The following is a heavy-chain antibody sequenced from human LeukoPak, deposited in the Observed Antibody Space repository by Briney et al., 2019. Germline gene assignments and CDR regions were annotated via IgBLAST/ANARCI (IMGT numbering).Heavy chain of an antibody. V-gene: IGHV3-48*04. J-gene: IGHJ4*02. CDR3: ARDLRIVSGSYLDY. Sequence: PGGSLRLSCAASGFTFSDYSMNWVRQAPGKGLEWVSYISSSGSTIYYADSVKGRFISSRDNTKNSLYLQMNSLRAEDTAIYYCARDLRIVSGSYLDYWGQGTLVTVSS. CDR2: ISSSGSTI. CDR1: GFTFSDYS. D-gene: IGHD1-26*01.